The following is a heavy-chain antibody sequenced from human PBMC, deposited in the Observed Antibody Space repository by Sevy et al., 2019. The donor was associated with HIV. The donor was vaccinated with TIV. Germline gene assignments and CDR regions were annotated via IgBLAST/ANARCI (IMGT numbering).Heavy chain of an antibody. CDR2: ILYDGSNE. CDR3: AKGLHYGSGSYYGGTDY. D-gene: IGHD3-10*01. V-gene: IGHV3-30*18. J-gene: IGHJ4*02. CDR1: DFTFNGYG. Sequence: GGSLRLSCAASDFTFNGYGMHWVRQAPGKGLEWVAVILYDGSNEYYADSVKGRFTISRDNSKNTVYLQMNRLRTEDTAVYYCAKGLHYGSGSYYGGTDYWGQGTLVTVSS.